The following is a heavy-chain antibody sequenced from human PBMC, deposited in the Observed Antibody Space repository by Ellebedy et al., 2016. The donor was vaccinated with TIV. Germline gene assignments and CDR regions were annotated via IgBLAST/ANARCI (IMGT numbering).Heavy chain of an antibody. CDR1: GYTFNSYW. V-gene: IGHV5-51*01. CDR3: ARRNDSSGYDAFDI. Sequence: GESLKISCQASGYTFNSYWITWVRQMPGKGLEWMGIIYPGDSDTRYSPSFQGQVTISADKSISTAYLQWSSLKASDTAMYYCARRNDSSGYDAFDIWGQGTMVTVSS. D-gene: IGHD3-22*01. CDR2: IYPGDSDT. J-gene: IGHJ3*02.